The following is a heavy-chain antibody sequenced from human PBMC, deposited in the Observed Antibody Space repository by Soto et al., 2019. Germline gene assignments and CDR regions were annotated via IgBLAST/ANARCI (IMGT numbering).Heavy chain of an antibody. D-gene: IGHD3-22*01. CDR3: AKGYNYDRSGNPDY. V-gene: IGHV3-9*01. CDR1: GFTFDDYA. J-gene: IGHJ4*02. CDR2: INWNSGSI. Sequence: EVQLVESGGGLVQPGRSLRLSCAASGFTFDDYAMHWVRQAPGKGLEWVSGINWNSGSIGYADSVKGRITISRDNAKNSLYLQMNRLRTEDTALYYCAKGYNYDRSGNPDYWGQGTLVTVSS.